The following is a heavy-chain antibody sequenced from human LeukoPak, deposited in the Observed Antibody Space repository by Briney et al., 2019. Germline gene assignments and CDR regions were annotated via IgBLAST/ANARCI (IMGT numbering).Heavy chain of an antibody. J-gene: IGHJ4*02. CDR2: IYSGGST. Sequence: GGSLRLSCAASGFTVSSNYMSWVRQAPGRGLEWVSVIYSGGSTYYADSVKGRFTISRDNSKNTLFLQMDSLRAGDTAVYYCARGTVTMVDYWGQGTLVTVSS. D-gene: IGHD3-10*01. V-gene: IGHV3-66*01. CDR1: GFTVSSNY. CDR3: ARGTVTMVDY.